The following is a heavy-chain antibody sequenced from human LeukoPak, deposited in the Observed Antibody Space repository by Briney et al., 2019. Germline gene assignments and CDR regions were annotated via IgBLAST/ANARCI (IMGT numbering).Heavy chain of an antibody. Sequence: GGSLRLSCAASGFTFSTHWMSWVRQAPGKGLEWVANIRPDGSEKYYMDSVKGRLTISRDNAKNSLFLQMSSLRAEDTAVYFCSGDPGDYWGQGTLVTVSS. D-gene: IGHD7-27*01. CDR1: GFTFSTHW. V-gene: IGHV3-7*04. CDR2: IRPDGSEK. CDR3: SGDPGDY. J-gene: IGHJ4*02.